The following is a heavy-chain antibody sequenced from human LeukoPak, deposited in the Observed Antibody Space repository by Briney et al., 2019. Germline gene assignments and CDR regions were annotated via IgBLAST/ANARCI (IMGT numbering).Heavy chain of an antibody. J-gene: IGHJ4*02. Sequence: PSETLSLTCTVSGGSISSGGYYWSWIRQHPGKGLEWIGYIYYSGGTYYNPSLKSRVTISVDTSKNQFSLKLSSVTAADTAVYYCARAPSTVTTYYFDYWGQGTLVTVSS. V-gene: IGHV4-31*03. D-gene: IGHD4-11*01. CDR2: IYYSGGT. CDR1: GGSISSGGYY. CDR3: ARAPSTVTTYYFDY.